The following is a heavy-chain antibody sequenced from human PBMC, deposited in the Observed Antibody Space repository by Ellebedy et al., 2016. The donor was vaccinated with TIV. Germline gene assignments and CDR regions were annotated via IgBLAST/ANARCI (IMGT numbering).Heavy chain of an antibody. Sequence: PGGSLRLSCAASGFTFSSYSMTWVRQAPGKGLEWISVIYSGGGSYYADSVRGRFTVSRDNSKNTLFLQMNSLRAEDTAVYYCARGITRFFFGLNVWGQGTTVIVSS. D-gene: IGHD3-10*01. CDR2: IYSGGGS. CDR1: GFTFSSYS. J-gene: IGHJ6*01. CDR3: ARGITRFFFGLNV. V-gene: IGHV3-66*01.